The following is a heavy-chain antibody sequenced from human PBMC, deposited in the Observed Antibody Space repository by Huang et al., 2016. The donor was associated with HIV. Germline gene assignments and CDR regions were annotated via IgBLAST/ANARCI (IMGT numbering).Heavy chain of an antibody. CDR3: VKGDIVGTANFFDY. CDR1: GFRFDNSA. J-gene: IGHJ4*02. Sequence: EVQLVESGGNLIQTGGSLRLACSASGFRFDNSALYWVRQAPWKGLEWVSSISWNSANIAYGDSVKGRFTISRDNARNSLYLQMNSLRPDDTALYYCVKGDIVGTANFFDYWGQGTQVSVSS. D-gene: IGHD1-26*01. CDR2: ISWNSANI. V-gene: IGHV3-9*01.